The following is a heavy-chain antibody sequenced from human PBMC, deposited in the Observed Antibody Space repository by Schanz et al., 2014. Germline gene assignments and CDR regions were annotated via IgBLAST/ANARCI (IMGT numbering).Heavy chain of an antibody. V-gene: IGHV1-69*02. Sequence: QVQLVQSGAEVKKPGSSVKVSCTASGGTFSSYTISWIRQAPGQGLEWMGRIIPVLAIADYAQKFQGRVTITADKSTSTASMELSSLRSEDTAVYYCARGPSQGYSYGHNIGAYYYGMDVWGQGTTVTVPS. CDR1: GGTFSSYT. CDR2: IIPVLAIA. CDR3: ARGPSQGYSYGHNIGAYYYGMDV. D-gene: IGHD5-18*01. J-gene: IGHJ6*02.